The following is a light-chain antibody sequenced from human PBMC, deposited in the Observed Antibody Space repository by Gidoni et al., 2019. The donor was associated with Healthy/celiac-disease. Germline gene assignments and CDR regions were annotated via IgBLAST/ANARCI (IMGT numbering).Light chain of an antibody. CDR3: QVWDSSSDHRGV. V-gene: IGLV3-21*02. CDR1: NIGSKS. CDR2: DDS. Sequence: ARITCGGNNIGSKSLHWYQQKPGQAPVLVVYDDSDRPSGIPERFSGSNSWNTATLTISRVEAGDEADYYCQVWDSSSDHRGVFGTGTKVTVL. J-gene: IGLJ1*01.